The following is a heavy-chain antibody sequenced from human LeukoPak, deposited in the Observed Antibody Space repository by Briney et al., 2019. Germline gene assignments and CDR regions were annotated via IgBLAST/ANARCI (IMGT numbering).Heavy chain of an antibody. Sequence: SGTLSLTCIVSGDSITNHYWSLIRRPPGKGLEWIGYIYYSGSINYNPSLKSRVTISVDTSRNQFSMKLNSVTAADTAVYYCARHSIIGGTEYAFDIWGQGTMVTVSS. V-gene: IGHV4-59*11. CDR2: IYYSGSI. CDR3: ARHSIIGGTEYAFDI. CDR1: GDSITNHY. D-gene: IGHD2-15*01. J-gene: IGHJ3*02.